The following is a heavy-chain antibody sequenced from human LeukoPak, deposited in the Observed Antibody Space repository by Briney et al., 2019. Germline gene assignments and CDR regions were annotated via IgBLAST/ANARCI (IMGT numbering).Heavy chain of an antibody. CDR2: IIPILGIA. CDR1: GGTFSSYT. V-gene: IGHV1-69*02. D-gene: IGHD5-12*01. CDR3: ARGYSGYDFGY. J-gene: IGHJ4*02. Sequence: SVKVSCEASGGTFSSYTISWVRQAPGRGLEWMGRIIPILGIANYAQKFQGRVTITADKSTSTAYMELSSLRSEDTAVYYCARGYSGYDFGYWGQGTLVTVSS.